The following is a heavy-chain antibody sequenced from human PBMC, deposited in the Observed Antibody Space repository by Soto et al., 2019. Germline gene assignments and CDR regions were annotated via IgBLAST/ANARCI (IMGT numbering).Heavy chain of an antibody. J-gene: IGHJ5*02. CDR2: IYYSGST. CDR3: ARGAEADRMSWFDP. V-gene: IGHV4-61*01. Sequence: SETLSLTCTVSGGSISSSSYYWTWIRQPPGKGLEWIGYIYYSGSTNYNPSLKSRVTISLDTSKNQFSLKLTSVTAADTAVYYCARGAEADRMSWFDPWGQGTVVTVSS. D-gene: IGHD6-13*01. CDR1: GGSISSSSYY.